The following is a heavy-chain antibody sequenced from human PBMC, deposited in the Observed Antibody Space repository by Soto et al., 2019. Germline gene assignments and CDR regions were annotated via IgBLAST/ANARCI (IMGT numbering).Heavy chain of an antibody. CDR1: GGSISSYY. CDR3: ASTPGRSSGWTGAFDI. CDR2: IYYSGST. Sequence: SETLSLTCTVSGGSISSYYWSWIRQPPGKGLEWIGYIYYSGSTNYNPSLKSRVTISVDTSKNQLSLKLSSVTAADTAVYYCASTPGRSSGWTGAFDIWGQGTMVTVSS. D-gene: IGHD6-19*01. J-gene: IGHJ3*02. V-gene: IGHV4-59*01.